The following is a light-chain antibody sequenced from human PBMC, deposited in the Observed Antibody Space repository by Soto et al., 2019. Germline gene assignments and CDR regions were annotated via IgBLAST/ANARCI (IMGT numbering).Light chain of an antibody. CDR1: SSNIGSNT. CDR2: TND. V-gene: IGLV1-44*01. J-gene: IGLJ1*01. CDR3: AAWDDSLNGYV. Sequence: HSVLTQPPSASGTPGQRVTISCSGSSSNIGSNTVNWYQQLPGTAPKLLIYTNDQRPSGVPDRFSGSKSGTSASLAISGLQSGDEADYFCAAWDDSLNGYVFATGTKVTVL.